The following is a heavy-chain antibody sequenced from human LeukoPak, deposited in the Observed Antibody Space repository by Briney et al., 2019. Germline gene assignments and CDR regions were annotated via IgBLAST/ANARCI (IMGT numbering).Heavy chain of an antibody. CDR2: ISGSGGST. J-gene: IGHJ4*02. V-gene: IGHV3-23*01. CDR1: GFTFSSYA. Sequence: GGSLRLSCAASGFTFSSYAMSWARQAPGKGLEWVSAISGSGGSTYYADSVKGRFTISRDNSKNTLYLQMNSLRAEDTAVYYCARDLPVAASWAGCSGYWGQGTLVIVSS. CDR3: ARDLPVAASWAGCSGY. D-gene: IGHD6-19*01.